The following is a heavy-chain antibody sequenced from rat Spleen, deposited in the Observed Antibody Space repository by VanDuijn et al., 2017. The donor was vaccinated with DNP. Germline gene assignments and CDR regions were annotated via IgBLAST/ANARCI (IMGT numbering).Heavy chain of an antibody. J-gene: IGHJ2*01. CDR1: GFSLTSYN. V-gene: IGHV2-41*01. Sequence: QVQLKESGPGLVQPSQTLSLACTVAGFSLTSYNVHWVRQPPGKGLEWMGVIWNTGGTRYNSALKSRLSISKDTSKSQVFLKMNSLQTEDTATYYCARDRHTTGHDYWGQGVMVTVSS. CDR3: ARDRHTTGHDY. CDR2: IWNTGGT. D-gene: IGHD1-7*01.